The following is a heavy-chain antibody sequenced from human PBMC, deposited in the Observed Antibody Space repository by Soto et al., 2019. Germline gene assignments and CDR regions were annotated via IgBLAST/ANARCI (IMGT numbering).Heavy chain of an antibody. CDR2: ISYDGSNK. Sequence: SLRLSCAASGFTFSSYGMHWVRQAPGNGLEWVAVISYDGSNKYYADSVKGRFTISRDNSKNTLYLQMNSLRAEDTAVYYCAKLLTDYYDSSGYYGRTGYYYGMDVWGQGSTVTVSS. CDR1: GFTFSSYG. J-gene: IGHJ6*02. CDR3: AKLLTDYYDSSGYYGRTGYYYGMDV. D-gene: IGHD3-22*01. V-gene: IGHV3-30*18.